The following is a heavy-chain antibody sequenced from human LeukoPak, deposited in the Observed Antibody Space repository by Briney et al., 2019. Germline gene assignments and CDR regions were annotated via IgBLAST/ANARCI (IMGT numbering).Heavy chain of an antibody. Sequence: ASVKVSCKASGYTFTSYDINWVRQATGQGLEWMGWMNPNSGNTGYAQKFQSRVTMTRNTSISTAYMELNSLRAEDTAVYYCAELGITMIGGVWGKGTTVTISS. CDR1: GYTFTSYD. CDR2: MNPNSGNT. V-gene: IGHV1-8*01. J-gene: IGHJ6*04. D-gene: IGHD3-10*02. CDR3: AELGITMIGGV.